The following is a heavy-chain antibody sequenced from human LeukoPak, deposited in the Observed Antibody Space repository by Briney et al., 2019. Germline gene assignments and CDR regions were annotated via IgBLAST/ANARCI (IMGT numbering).Heavy chain of an antibody. CDR3: ARISGYFLNDAFDI. Sequence: SETLSLTCAVYGGSFSGYYWSWIRQPPGKGLEWIGYIYYSGSTNYNPSLKSRVTISVDTSKNQFSLKLSSVTAADTAVYYCARISGYFLNDAFDIWGQGTMVTVSS. D-gene: IGHD3-22*01. CDR2: IYYSGST. CDR1: GGSFSGYY. V-gene: IGHV4-59*01. J-gene: IGHJ3*02.